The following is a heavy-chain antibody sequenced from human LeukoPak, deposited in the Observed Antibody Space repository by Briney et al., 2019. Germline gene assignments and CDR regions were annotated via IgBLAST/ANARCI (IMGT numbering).Heavy chain of an antibody. V-gene: IGHV4-59*08. CDR3: ASHPYDILTGYYQDY. CDR1: GGSISSYY. Sequence: SETLSLTCTVSGGSISSYYWSWIRQPPGKGLEWIGYIYYSGSTNHNPSLKSRVTISVDTSKNQFSLKLSSVTAADTAVYYCASHPYDILTGYYQDYWGQGTLVSVSS. CDR2: IYYSGST. D-gene: IGHD3-9*01. J-gene: IGHJ4*02.